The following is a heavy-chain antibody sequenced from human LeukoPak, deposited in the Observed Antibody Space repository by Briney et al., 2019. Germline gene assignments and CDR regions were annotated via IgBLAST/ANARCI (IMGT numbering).Heavy chain of an antibody. J-gene: IGHJ4*02. Sequence: SETLSLTCAVYGGSFSGYSWSWIRQPPGKGLEWIGYIYHSGSTYYNPSLKSRVTISVDRSKNQFSLKLSSVTAADTAVYYCARGGDGYNYLAGDFDYWGQGTLVTVSS. CDR3: ARGGDGYNYLAGDFDY. D-gene: IGHD5-24*01. CDR1: GGSFSGYS. V-gene: IGHV4-30-2*01. CDR2: IYHSGST.